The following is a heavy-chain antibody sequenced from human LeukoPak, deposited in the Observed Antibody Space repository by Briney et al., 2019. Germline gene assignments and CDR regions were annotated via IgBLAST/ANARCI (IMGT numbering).Heavy chain of an antibody. D-gene: IGHD6-19*01. Sequence: ASVKVSCKVSGYTLTELSMHWVRQAPGKGLEWMGGFDPEDGETIYAQKFQGRVTMTEDTSTDTAYMELSSLRSEDTAVYYCATGKGIAVALHSSLGGMDVWGQGTTVTVSS. CDR2: FDPEDGET. CDR3: ATGKGIAVALHSSLGGMDV. J-gene: IGHJ6*02. CDR1: GYTLTELS. V-gene: IGHV1-24*01.